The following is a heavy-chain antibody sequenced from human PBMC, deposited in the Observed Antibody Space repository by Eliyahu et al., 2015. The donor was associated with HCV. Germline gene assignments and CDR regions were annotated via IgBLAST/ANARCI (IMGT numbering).Heavy chain of an antibody. D-gene: IGHD1-1*01. CDR1: GFIFSRYG. CDR2: IGYDGRVI. Sequence: QVRLVESGGGVAQPGXSLRLSCAASGFIFSRYGMHWARQSPGRGLEWVAYIGYDGRVIHYGESLKGRSTISRDNSKNTVSLQMNNLRVEDTGVYYCAVDDRQSALTWGQGTLVTVSS. J-gene: IGHJ4*02. V-gene: IGHV3-33*03. CDR3: AVDDRQSALT.